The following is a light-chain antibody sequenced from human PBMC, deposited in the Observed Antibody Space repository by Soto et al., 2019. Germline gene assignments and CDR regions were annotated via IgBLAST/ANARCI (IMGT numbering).Light chain of an antibody. CDR1: QSVSSY. Sequence: EIVLTQSPATLSLSPGERATLSCRASQSVSSYLAWYQQKPGQAPRLLIYDASNSATGIPARFSGSGSGTDFTLTISSLEPEDFAVYYCQRRSYWPPITFGPGTRLEIK. CDR3: QRRSYWPPIT. J-gene: IGKJ5*01. CDR2: DAS. V-gene: IGKV3-11*01.